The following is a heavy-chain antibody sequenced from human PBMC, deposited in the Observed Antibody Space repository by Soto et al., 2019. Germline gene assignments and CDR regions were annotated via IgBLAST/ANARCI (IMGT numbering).Heavy chain of an antibody. V-gene: IGHV4-34*01. J-gene: IGHJ6*02. CDR2: INHSGST. CDR3: ARDILRNVWGSYRSYYYYYYGMDV. D-gene: IGHD3-16*02. CDR1: GGSFSGYY. Sequence: SETLSLTCAVYGGSFSGYYWSWIRQPPGKGLEWIGEINHSGSTNYNPSLKSRVTISVDTSKNQFSLKLSSVTAADTAVYYCARDILRNVWGSYRSYYYYYYGMDVWGQGTTDTVSS.